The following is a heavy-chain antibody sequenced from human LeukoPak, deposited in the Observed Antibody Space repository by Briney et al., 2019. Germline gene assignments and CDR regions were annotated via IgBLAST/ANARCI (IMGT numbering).Heavy chain of an antibody. D-gene: IGHD2-2*01. CDR2: ISGNGGST. CDR1: GFTFSSSA. J-gene: IGHJ4*02. CDR3: AKSSVVSERFDY. Sequence: AGGSLRLSCAASGFTFSSSAMSWVRQAPGKGLEWVSAISGNGGSTYYADSVKGRFTISRDDSKNTLFLQMNSLRAEDTAVYYCAKSSVVSERFDYWGQGTLVTVSS. V-gene: IGHV3-23*01.